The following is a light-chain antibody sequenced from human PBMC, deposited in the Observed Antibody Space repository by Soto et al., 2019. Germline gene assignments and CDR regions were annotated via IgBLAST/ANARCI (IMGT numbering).Light chain of an antibody. CDR1: QPISNY. V-gene: IGKV1-16*01. CDR2: GAS. J-gene: IGKJ5*01. Sequence: DIQMTQSPSSLSASVGDRVTITCRASQPISNYLAWFQQKPGKAPESLIYGASTLRSGVPSRFSGSGSGTDLTLTISSLQPEDFATYYCQHYNNYPVTFGQGHDWIL. CDR3: QHYNNYPVT.